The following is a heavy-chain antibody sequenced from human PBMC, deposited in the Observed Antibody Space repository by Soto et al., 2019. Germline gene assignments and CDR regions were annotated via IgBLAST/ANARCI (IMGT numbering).Heavy chain of an antibody. Sequence: GGSLRLSCAASGFTFSSYAMHWVRQVPGKGLEWVAVISYDGSNKYYADSVKGRFTISRDNSKNTLYLQMNSLRAEDTAVYYCARDPDRGGAGMDVWGQGTTVTV. CDR2: ISYDGSNK. CDR3: ARDPDRGGAGMDV. J-gene: IGHJ6*02. D-gene: IGHD3-10*01. V-gene: IGHV3-30-3*01. CDR1: GFTFSSYA.